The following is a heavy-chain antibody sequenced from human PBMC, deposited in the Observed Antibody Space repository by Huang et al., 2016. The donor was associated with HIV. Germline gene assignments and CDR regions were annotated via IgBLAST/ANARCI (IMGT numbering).Heavy chain of an antibody. CDR3: AKDLTYTFGRHFDY. V-gene: IGHV3-30*02. CDR2: IRYDGKNY. CDR1: GFTFGSFG. Sequence: QVQLVESGGGVVQPGGSLRLACTASGFTFGSFGMHWVSQAPGKGLEWVAFIRYDGKNYYYADSVRGRFTISRDNSKDTLYLQMNRLRPDDSAVYYCAKDLTYTFGRHFDYWGRGTLVTVSS. J-gene: IGHJ4*02. D-gene: IGHD3-3*01.